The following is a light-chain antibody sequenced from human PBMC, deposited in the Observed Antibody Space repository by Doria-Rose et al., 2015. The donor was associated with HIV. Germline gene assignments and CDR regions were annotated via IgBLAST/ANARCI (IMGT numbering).Light chain of an antibody. CDR2: GAS. CDR1: QCVSSD. J-gene: IGKJ4*01. CDR3: QQYNNWTRT. Sequence: ATPSVSPGERVTLSCRASQCVSSDLAWYQQKPGQPPRLLMYGASTRATGIPDRFSGSGSGTDFTLTVSSLQSEDFAVYYCQQYNNWTRTFGGGTKVEIK. V-gene: IGKV3-15*01.